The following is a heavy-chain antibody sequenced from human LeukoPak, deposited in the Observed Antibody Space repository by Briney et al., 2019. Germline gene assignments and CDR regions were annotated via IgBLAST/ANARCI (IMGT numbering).Heavy chain of an antibody. V-gene: IGHV4-59*01. CDR1: GGSISSYY. D-gene: IGHD6-19*01. CDR3: ARDCRRSGWYGESEYYYMDV. Sequence: SETLSLTCTVPGGSISSYYWSWIRQPPGKGLEWIGYIYYSGSTNYNPSLKSRVTISVDTSKNQFSLKLSSVTAADTAVYYCARDCRRSGWYGESEYYYMDVWGKGTTVTVSS. CDR2: IYYSGST. J-gene: IGHJ6*03.